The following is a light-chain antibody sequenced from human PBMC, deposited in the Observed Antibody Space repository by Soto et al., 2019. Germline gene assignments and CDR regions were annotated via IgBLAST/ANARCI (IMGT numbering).Light chain of an antibody. J-gene: IGKJ4*01. CDR2: DAS. Sequence: IVLTQSPATLSLSQGERVTLSCRAGQSISTYLAWYQQKSGQAPRLLIYDASNRATGTPARFSGSGSGTDFTLTISSLEPEDSAVYYCQQRYVWLTFGGGTKVEIK. CDR3: QQRYVWLT. CDR1: QSISTY. V-gene: IGKV3-11*01.